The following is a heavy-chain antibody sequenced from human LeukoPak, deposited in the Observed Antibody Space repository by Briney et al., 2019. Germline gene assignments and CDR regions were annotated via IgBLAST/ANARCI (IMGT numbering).Heavy chain of an antibody. CDR1: GGSISSGGYS. CDR3: AKGRSSSSHYIGDY. J-gene: IGHJ4*02. D-gene: IGHD6-6*01. V-gene: IGHV4-30-2*01. CDR2: IYHSGST. Sequence: PSQTLSLTCAVSGGSISSGGYSWSWIRQPPGKGLEWIGYIYHSGSTYYNPSLKSRVTISVDRSKNQFSLKLSSVTAADTAVYYCAKGRSSSSHYIGDYWGQGILVTVSS.